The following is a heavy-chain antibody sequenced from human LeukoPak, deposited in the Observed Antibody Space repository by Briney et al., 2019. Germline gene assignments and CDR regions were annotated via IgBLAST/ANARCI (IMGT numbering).Heavy chain of an antibody. Sequence: GGSLRLSCAASGFTVSSNYMSWVRQAPGKGLEWVSVIYSGGSTYYADSVKGRFTISRDNSKNTLYLQMNSLRAEDTAVYYCARAYPSLDAFDIWGQGTMVTVSS. CDR1: GFTVSSNY. J-gene: IGHJ3*02. CDR3: ARAYPSLDAFDI. CDR2: IYSGGST. V-gene: IGHV3-53*01. D-gene: IGHD2-2*01.